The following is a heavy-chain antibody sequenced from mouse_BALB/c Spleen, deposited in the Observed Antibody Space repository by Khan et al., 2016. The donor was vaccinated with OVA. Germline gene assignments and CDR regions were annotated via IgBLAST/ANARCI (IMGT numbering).Heavy chain of an antibody. Sequence: EVELVESGGGLVKPGGSLKLSCAATGFTFSSYVMSWVRQTPEKRLAWVASISSGGTPYYPDSVKGRFTISRDNAMNILYLQMSSLRSEDTAMYXCTTEAYRYDEYYFNYWGQGTTLTVSS. D-gene: IGHD2-14*01. CDR1: GFTFSSYV. J-gene: IGHJ2*01. CDR3: TTEAYRYDEYYFNY. V-gene: IGHV5-6-5*01. CDR2: ISSGGTP.